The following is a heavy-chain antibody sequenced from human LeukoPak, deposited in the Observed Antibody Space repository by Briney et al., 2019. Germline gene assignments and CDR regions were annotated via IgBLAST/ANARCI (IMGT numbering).Heavy chain of an antibody. CDR2: IKQDGSET. V-gene: IGHV3-7*01. D-gene: IGHD6-19*01. Sequence: GGSLRLSCAASRFTLSNYWMSWVRQAPGKGLEWVANIKQDGSETYYVDSVKGRLTISRDNAKNSLSLQMNSLRAEDTAVYYCARQRGSGCLDYWGQGTLVTVSS. CDR3: ARQRGSGCLDY. CDR1: RFTLSNYW. J-gene: IGHJ4*02.